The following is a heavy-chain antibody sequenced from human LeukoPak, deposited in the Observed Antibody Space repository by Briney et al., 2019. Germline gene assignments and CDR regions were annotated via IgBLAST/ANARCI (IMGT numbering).Heavy chain of an antibody. V-gene: IGHV4-39*07. CDR3: ARGDDYDFWSGYGAFDI. CDR1: GGSINTPNYY. CDR2: IFYSGGT. J-gene: IGHJ3*02. Sequence: SETLSLTCPVSGGSINTPNYYWGWIRQTPGKGLAWIGNIFYSGGTYYSPSLTSRVTISVDTSKNQFSLKLSSVTAADTAVYYCARGDDYDFWSGYGAFDIWGQGTMVTVSS. D-gene: IGHD3-3*01.